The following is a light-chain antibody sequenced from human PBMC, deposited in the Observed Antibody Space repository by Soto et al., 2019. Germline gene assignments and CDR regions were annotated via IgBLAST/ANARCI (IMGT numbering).Light chain of an antibody. J-gene: IGKJ1*01. CDR1: QSISSW. CDR3: HQYNSYPGT. V-gene: IGKV1-5*01. CDR2: DAS. Sequence: DIQMTQSPSTLSASVGDRVTITGRASQSISSWLAWYHQKPGKAPKLLIYDASSLESGLPSRFSGSGSGTEFTLTSSSLQPDDFATYYCHQYNSYPGTFGQGTKGEIK.